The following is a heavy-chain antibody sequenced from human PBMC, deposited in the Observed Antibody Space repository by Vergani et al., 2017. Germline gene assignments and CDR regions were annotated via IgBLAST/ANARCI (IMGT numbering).Heavy chain of an antibody. V-gene: IGHV3-33*08. CDR2: IWYDGSNK. Sequence: VQLVESGGGLVQPGGSLRLSCAASGFTFSSYGMHWVRQAPGKGLEWVAVIWYDGSNKYYADSVKGRFTISRDNSKNTLYLQMNSLRAEDTAVYYCARDPGYYYVWSGYYTDYYYYYMDVWGKGTTVTVS. CDR3: ARDPGYYYVWSGYYTDYYYYYMDV. J-gene: IGHJ6*03. CDR1: GFTFSSYG. D-gene: IGHD3-3*01.